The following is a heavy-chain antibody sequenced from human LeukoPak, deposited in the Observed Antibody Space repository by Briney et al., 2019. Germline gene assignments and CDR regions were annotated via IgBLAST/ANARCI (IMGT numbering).Heavy chain of an antibody. J-gene: IGHJ4*02. CDR1: GGSISSGDYY. CDR3: ARDSSGYYSYGGIDY. CDR2: IYYSGST. Sequence: SETLSLTCTVSGGSISSGDYYWSWIRQPPGKGLECIGYIYYSGSTYYNPSLKSRVTISVDTSKNQFSLKLSSVTAADTAVYYCARDSSGYYSYGGIDYWGQGTLVTVSS. V-gene: IGHV4-30-4*01. D-gene: IGHD3-22*01.